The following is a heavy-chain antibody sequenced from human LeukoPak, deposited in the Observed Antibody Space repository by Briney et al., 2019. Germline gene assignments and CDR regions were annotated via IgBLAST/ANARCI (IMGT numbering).Heavy chain of an antibody. J-gene: IGHJ2*01. CDR2: FDPEDGET. D-gene: IGHD3-22*01. CDR1: GYTLTEFS. CDR3: ATREQYYCDSSGPRGSGYFDL. V-gene: IGHV1-24*01. Sequence: ASVKVSCKVSGYTLTEFSIHWVRQAPGKGLEWMGGFDPEDGETIYAQKFQGRVTMTEDTSTDTAYMELSSLRSEDTAVYYCATREQYYCDSSGPRGSGYFDLWGRGTLVTVSS.